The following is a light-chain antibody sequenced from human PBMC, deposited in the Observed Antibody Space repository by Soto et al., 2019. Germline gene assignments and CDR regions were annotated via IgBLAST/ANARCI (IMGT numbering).Light chain of an antibody. CDR2: GAS. V-gene: IGKV3-20*01. CDR1: QSVSSSY. CDR3: QQYGSSPWT. Sequence: EIVLTQSPGTLSLSPGERATLSCRASQSVSSSYLAWYQQKPGQAPRLLIYGASSRATGIPDRFSDSGSGTDFTLTINRLEPEDFAVYYCQQYGSSPWTFGQGTKVEIK. J-gene: IGKJ1*01.